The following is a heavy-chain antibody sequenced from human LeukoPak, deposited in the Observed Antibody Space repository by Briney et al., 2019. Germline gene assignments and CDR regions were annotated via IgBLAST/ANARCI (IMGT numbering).Heavy chain of an antibody. Sequence: GGPLRLSCAAPGFTFSSYEMNWVRQTPGKGLEWVSYISSSGGTIYYADSVKGRFTISRDNAKHSLYLQMNSLRAEDTAVYYCARDLHYYVAMDVWGQGTTVYVSS. CDR2: ISSSGGTI. CDR1: GFTFSSYE. V-gene: IGHV3-48*03. CDR3: ARDLHYYVAMDV. D-gene: IGHD3-10*02. J-gene: IGHJ6*02.